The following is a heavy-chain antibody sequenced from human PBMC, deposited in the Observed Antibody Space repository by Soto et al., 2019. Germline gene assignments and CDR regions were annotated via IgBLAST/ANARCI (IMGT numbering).Heavy chain of an antibody. V-gene: IGHV1-8*01. J-gene: IGHJ4*02. CDR3: ARDLTTQDIVVVPAPIDY. CDR2: MNPNSGNT. CDR1: GYTFTSYD. D-gene: IGHD2-2*01. Sequence: ASVKVSCKASGYTFTSYDINWVRQATGQGLEWMGWMNPNSGNTGYAQKFQGRVTMTRNTSISTAYMELSSLRSEDTAVYYCARDLTTQDIVVVPAPIDYWGQGTLVTVSS.